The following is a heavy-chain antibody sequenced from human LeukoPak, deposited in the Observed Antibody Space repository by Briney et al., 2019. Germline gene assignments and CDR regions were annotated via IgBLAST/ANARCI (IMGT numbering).Heavy chain of an antibody. D-gene: IGHD6-13*01. V-gene: IGHV1-69*06. Sequence: GASVKVSCKASGGTFNSYAISWVRQAPGQGLEWMGGIIPIFGTTNYARKFRGRVTLTADKSTRTAYMELSSLRSEDTAVYYCARDQAAQTDYWGQGTLVTVSS. CDR1: GGTFNSYA. J-gene: IGHJ4*02. CDR2: IIPIFGTT. CDR3: ARDQAAQTDY.